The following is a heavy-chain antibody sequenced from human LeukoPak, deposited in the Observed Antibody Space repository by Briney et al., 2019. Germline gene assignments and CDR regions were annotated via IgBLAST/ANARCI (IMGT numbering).Heavy chain of an antibody. CDR3: ARYSYSSGYDFDY. CDR2: INTNTGNP. J-gene: IGHJ4*02. Sequence: ASVKVSCKASGYTFTSYFMNWVRQAPGQGLEWMGWINTNTGNPTYAQAFTGRFVFSLDTSVSTAYLQISSLKADDTAVYYCARYSYSSGYDFDYWGQGTLVTVSS. V-gene: IGHV7-4-1*02. D-gene: IGHD3-22*01. CDR1: GYTFTSYF.